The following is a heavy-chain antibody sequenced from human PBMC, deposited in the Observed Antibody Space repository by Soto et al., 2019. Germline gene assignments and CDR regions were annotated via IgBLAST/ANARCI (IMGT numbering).Heavy chain of an antibody. CDR1: GFTFSSYA. V-gene: IGHV3-23*01. Sequence: GGSLRLSCAASGFTFSSYAMSWVRQAPGKGLEWVSAISGSGGSTYYADSVKGRFTISRDNSKNTLYLQMNSLRAEDTAVYYCVKEMDTAMVNPSYFDYWGQGTLVTVSS. J-gene: IGHJ4*02. CDR2: ISGSGGST. CDR3: VKEMDTAMVNPSYFDY. D-gene: IGHD5-18*01.